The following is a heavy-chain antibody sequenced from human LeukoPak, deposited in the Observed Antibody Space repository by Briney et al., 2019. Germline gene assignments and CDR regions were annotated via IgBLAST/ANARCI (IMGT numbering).Heavy chain of an antibody. V-gene: IGHV3-30*01. D-gene: IGHD3-10*01. Sequence: GGSPRLSCAPSGFIFSNYAMHWVRQAPGKGLEWVALISSDGSKTYHADSVKGRFSISRDNSKNTLYLQLNSLRAEDTSVYYCARDSTYWYDSGSSGPHYFDYWGQGTLVTVSS. J-gene: IGHJ4*02. CDR3: ARDSTYWYDSGSSGPHYFDY. CDR1: GFIFSNYA. CDR2: ISSDGSKT.